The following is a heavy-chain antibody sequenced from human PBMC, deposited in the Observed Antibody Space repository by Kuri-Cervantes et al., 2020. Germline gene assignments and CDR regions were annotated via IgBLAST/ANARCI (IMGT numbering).Heavy chain of an antibody. CDR1: GGTFSSYA. Sequence: ASVKVSCKASGGTFSSYAISWVRQAPGKGLEWMGGFDPEDGETIYAQKFQGRVTMTEDTSTDTAYMELSSLRSEDTAVYYCATSLAVAGYDAFDIWGQGIMVTVSS. D-gene: IGHD6-19*01. J-gene: IGHJ3*02. CDR3: ATSLAVAGYDAFDI. V-gene: IGHV1-24*01. CDR2: FDPEDGET.